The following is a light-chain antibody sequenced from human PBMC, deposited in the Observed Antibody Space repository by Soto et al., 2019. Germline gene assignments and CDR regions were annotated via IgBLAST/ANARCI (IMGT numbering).Light chain of an antibody. CDR2: AAS. Sequence: DIQMTQSPSPLSSSVGDTVTITCRASRSVGNYLNWYQQKPGQAPKLLIFAASIMQSGVPSRFSGSGSGKDFTHTISSLQPEDFATYICQQTYTTPPTFGQGTKVEIK. V-gene: IGKV1-39*01. CDR3: QQTYTTPPT. J-gene: IGKJ1*01. CDR1: RSVGNY.